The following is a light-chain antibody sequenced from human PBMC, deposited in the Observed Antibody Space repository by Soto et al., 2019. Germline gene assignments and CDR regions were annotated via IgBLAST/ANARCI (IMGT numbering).Light chain of an antibody. CDR1: SSNIGSNY. CDR2: RND. J-gene: IGLJ3*02. V-gene: IGLV1-47*01. Sequence: QPVLTQPPSASGTPGQRVTISCSGSSSNIGSNYVYWYQQLPGAAPKLIMYRNDQRPSGVPDRFSGSKSGTSASLAISGLRSEDEADYYCAAWDDSLSGWVFGGGTKVTVL. CDR3: AAWDDSLSGWV.